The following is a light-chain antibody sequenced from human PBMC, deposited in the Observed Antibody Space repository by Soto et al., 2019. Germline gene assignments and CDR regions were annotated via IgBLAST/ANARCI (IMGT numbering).Light chain of an antibody. CDR2: WAS. V-gene: IGKV4-1*01. J-gene: IGKJ4*01. CDR3: QQHYSAPLT. Sequence: EIVLTQSPDSLAVSLGERATINCKSSQSVLSSSNNKNYLSWHQHKPGQPPKLLISWASTRESGVPDRFSGSGSGTDFTLTISSLQAEDVAVYYCQQHYSAPLTFGGGTKVDIK. CDR1: QSVLSSSNNKNY.